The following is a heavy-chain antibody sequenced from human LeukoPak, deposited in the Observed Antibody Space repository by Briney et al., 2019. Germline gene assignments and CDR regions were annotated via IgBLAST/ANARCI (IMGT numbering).Heavy chain of an antibody. CDR1: DESLNGYY. V-gene: IGHV4-34*01. CDR3: ASGSWRRRFAP. J-gene: IGHJ5*02. D-gene: IGHD1-14*01. CDR2: MNDSGRT. Sequence: PSETLSLTCAVYDESLNGYYWSWIRQPPGKGLEWIGEMNDSGRTTYNPSLESRATISAERSKNQFSLKLTSVTAADTAVYYCASGSWRRRFAPWGQGTLVTVSS.